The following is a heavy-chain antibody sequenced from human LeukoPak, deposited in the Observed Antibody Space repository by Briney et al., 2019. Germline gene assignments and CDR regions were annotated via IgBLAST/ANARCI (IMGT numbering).Heavy chain of an antibody. CDR3: AKDRGSSTSCSDY. D-gene: IGHD2-2*01. V-gene: IGHV3-33*06. J-gene: IGHJ4*02. CDR2: IWYDGSNK. CDR1: GFTFSNDG. Sequence: GRSLRLSCAASGFTFSNDGMHSVRQAPGKGLEWVAVIWYDGSNKYYADSVKGRFTISRDNSKNTLYLQMNSLRAEDTAVYYCAKDRGSSTSCSDYWGQGTLVTVSS.